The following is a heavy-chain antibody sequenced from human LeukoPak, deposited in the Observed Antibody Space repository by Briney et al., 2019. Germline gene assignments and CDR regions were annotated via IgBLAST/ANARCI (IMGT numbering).Heavy chain of an antibody. Sequence: SETLSLTCTVSGGSLSSYYWSWIRQPPGKGLEWIGYIYYSGSTNYNPSLKSRVTISVDTSKNQFSLKLSSVTAADTAVYYCASYYYDSSGYYYFDYWGQGTLVTVSS. J-gene: IGHJ4*02. CDR1: GGSLSSYY. CDR3: ASYYYDSSGYYYFDY. D-gene: IGHD3-22*01. CDR2: IYYSGST. V-gene: IGHV4-59*01.